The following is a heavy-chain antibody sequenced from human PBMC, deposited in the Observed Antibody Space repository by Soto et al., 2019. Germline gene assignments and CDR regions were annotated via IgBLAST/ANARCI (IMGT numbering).Heavy chain of an antibody. J-gene: IGHJ5*02. CDR3: AGRRDFVTLLDP. CDR2: IYPDDSDT. V-gene: IGHV5-51*01. CDR1: GFNVPTFW. Sequence: GESLKISCKHSGFNVPTFWIAWVRQMPGKGLEWMGTIYPDDSDTLYSPSFQGQVTISVDKSISTVYLQWSSLKASDTATYYCAGRRDFVTLLDPWGQGTLVTVSS.